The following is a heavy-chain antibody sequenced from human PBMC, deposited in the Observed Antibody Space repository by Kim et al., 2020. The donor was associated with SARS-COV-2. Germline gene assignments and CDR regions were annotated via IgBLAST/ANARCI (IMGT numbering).Heavy chain of an antibody. J-gene: IGHJ4*01. CDR3: AKLNSPVLPAGTIDY. CDR2: ISAFGSGT. Sequence: GGSLRLSCGASGFTFNTHAMSWVRQAPGKGLEWVSAISAFGSGTYYPDSVKGRFTISRDDSKNILYLQMNSLRADDTAVYYCAKLNSPVLPAGTIDYWG. D-gene: IGHD6-19*01. V-gene: IGHV3-23*01. CDR1: GFTFNTHA.